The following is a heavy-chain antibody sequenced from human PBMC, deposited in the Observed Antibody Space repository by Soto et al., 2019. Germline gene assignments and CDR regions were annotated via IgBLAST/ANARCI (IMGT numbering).Heavy chain of an antibody. D-gene: IGHD3-22*01. CDR3: ARVVSMIVVVGEGAFDI. Sequence: ASVKVSCKASGYTFTGYYMHWVRQAPGQGLEWMGWINPNSGGTNYAQKFQGRITMTRDTSISTAYMELSRLRSDDTAVYYCARVVSMIVVVGEGAFDIWGQGTMVTVSS. J-gene: IGHJ3*02. V-gene: IGHV1-2*02. CDR1: GYTFTGYY. CDR2: INPNSGGT.